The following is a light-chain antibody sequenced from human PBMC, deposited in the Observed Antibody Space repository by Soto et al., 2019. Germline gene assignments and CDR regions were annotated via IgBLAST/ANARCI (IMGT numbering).Light chain of an antibody. J-gene: IGLJ1*01. Sequence: QTVVTQPPSASGSPGQSVHISCTGTSSDVGGYNYVSWYQQHPGKAPKLMIYEVSKRPSGVPDRFSGSKSGNTASLTVSGLQAEDEADYYCSSYAGSNNAYVFGTGTKVTVL. CDR1: SSDVGGYNY. CDR3: SSYAGSNNAYV. CDR2: EVS. V-gene: IGLV2-8*01.